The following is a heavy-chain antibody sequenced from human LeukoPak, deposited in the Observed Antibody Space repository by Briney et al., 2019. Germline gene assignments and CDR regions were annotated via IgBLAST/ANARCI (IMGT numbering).Heavy chain of an antibody. V-gene: IGHV6-1*01. CDR2: TYYRSKWYN. CDR3: ARVKWRGPTSSGWLDY. J-gene: IGHJ4*02. CDR1: GDIVSSNSVA. Sequence: ASQTLSLTCALSGDIVSSNSVAWHWIRQSPSRGLDRLGRTYYRSKWYNDYAVSVKSRIIINPDTSKNQFSLQLNSVTPEDTAVYYCARVKWRGPTSSGWLDYWGQGTLVTVSS. D-gene: IGHD6-19*01.